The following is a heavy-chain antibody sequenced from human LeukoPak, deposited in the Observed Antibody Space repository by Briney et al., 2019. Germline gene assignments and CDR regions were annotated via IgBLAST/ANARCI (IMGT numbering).Heavy chain of an antibody. CDR1: GFTFSSYE. Sequence: GGCLRLSCAASGFTFSSYEMNWVRQAPGKGLEWVSYISSSGSTIYYADSVKGRFTISRDNAKNSLYLQMNSLRAEDTAVYYCAREVVLRYFDRWGQGTLVTVPS. CDR2: ISSSGSTI. D-gene: IGHD3-9*01. J-gene: IGHJ4*02. V-gene: IGHV3-48*03. CDR3: AREVVLRYFDR.